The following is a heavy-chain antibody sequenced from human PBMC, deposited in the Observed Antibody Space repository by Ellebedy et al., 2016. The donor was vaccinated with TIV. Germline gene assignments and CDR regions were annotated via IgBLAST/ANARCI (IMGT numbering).Heavy chain of an antibody. CDR1: GFSVSHNF. Sequence: GESLKISCAASGFSVSHNFMTWVRQAPGKGREWVSLIYSGGSTSYADSVKGRFTISRDNSRNTLYLQMNSLRAEDTAVYYCARKTDTPGSGDYWGQGTLVTVSS. CDR2: IYSGGST. J-gene: IGHJ4*02. CDR3: ARKTDTPGSGDY. V-gene: IGHV3-53*01. D-gene: IGHD1-1*01.